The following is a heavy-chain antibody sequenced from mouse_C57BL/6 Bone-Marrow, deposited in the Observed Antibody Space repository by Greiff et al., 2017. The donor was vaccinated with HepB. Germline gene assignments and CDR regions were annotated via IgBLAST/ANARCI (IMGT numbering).Heavy chain of an antibody. CDR2: IWSDGST. D-gene: IGHD2-4*01. V-gene: IGHV2-6-1*01. CDR3: ARHDDYDGAWFAY. CDR1: GFSLTSYG. J-gene: IGHJ3*01. Sequence: VQGVESGPGLVAPSQSLSITCTVSGFSLTSYGVHWVRQPPGKGLEWLVVIWSDGSTTYNSALKSRLSISKDNSKSQVFLKMNSLQTDDTAMYYCARHDDYDGAWFAYWGQGTLVTVSA.